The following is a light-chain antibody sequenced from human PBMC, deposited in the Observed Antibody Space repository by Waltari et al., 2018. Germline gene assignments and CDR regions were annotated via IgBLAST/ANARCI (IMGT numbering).Light chain of an antibody. V-gene: IGKV3-11*01. CDR1: PSVSNY. CDR3: QQRKNWPPIT. J-gene: IGKJ5*01. Sequence: EIVLTQSPATLSLSPGERATVSCRASPSVSNYLAWYQQKPGQAPRLLIYDTSNRAPGIPARFSGSGSGTDFTLTISSLEPEDFAVYYCQQRKNWPPITFGQGTRLDIK. CDR2: DTS.